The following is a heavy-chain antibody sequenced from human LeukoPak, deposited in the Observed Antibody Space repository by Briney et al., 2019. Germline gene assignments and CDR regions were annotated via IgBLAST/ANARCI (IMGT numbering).Heavy chain of an antibody. Sequence: GGSLRLSCAASGFTFSSYEMNWVRQAPGKGLEWVSYISSSGSTIYYADSVEGRFTISRDNAKNSLYLQMNSLRAEDTAVYYCARDNAKRWLQSSIDYWGQGTLVTVSS. V-gene: IGHV3-48*03. CDR3: ARDNAKRWLQSSIDY. J-gene: IGHJ4*02. CDR2: ISSSGSTI. CDR1: GFTFSSYE. D-gene: IGHD5-24*01.